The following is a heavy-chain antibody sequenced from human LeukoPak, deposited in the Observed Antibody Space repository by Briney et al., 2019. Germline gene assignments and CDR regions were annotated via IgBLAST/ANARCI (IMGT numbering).Heavy chain of an antibody. CDR3: ARGSTHYDVLTGYHYYFDY. Sequence: GGSLRLSCAASGFTFDDYGMSWVRQAPGKGLEWVSGINWNGDNTNYADSLKGRFTISRDNAKNSLYLQMNSLRAEDTALYYCARGSTHYDVLTGYHYYFDYWGQGTLVTVSS. CDR2: INWNGDNT. V-gene: IGHV3-20*04. D-gene: IGHD3-9*01. CDR1: GFTFDDYG. J-gene: IGHJ4*02.